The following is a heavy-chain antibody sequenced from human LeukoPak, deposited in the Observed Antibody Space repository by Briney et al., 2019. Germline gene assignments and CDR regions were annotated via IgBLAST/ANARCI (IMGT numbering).Heavy chain of an antibody. J-gene: IGHJ6*02. V-gene: IGHV3-23*01. CDR1: GLTFSDYA. D-gene: IGHD1-26*01. Sequence: GGSLRLPFAAPGLTFSDYAMTWVRQAPGKGLDWVSSISGSGASTYYADSVKGRFTISRDISKNTLYLQMSSLRAEDAAVYYCAKGEGAYYYYGVDVWGQGTTVTVSS. CDR2: ISGSGAST. CDR3: AKGEGAYYYYGVDV.